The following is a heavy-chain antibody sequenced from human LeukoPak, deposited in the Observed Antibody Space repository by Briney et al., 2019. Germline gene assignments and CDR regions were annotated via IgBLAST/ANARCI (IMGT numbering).Heavy chain of an antibody. D-gene: IGHD6-13*01. V-gene: IGHV4-59*01. CDR1: GGSISSYY. CDR3: AREAAAAGDVNLTD. J-gene: IGHJ4*02. CDR2: IYYSGST. Sequence: PSETLSLTCTISGGSISSYYWSWIRQPPGKGLEWIGYIYYSGSTNYNLSLKSRVTISVDTSKNQFSLKLSSVTAADTAVYYCAREAAAAGDVNLTDWGQGTLVIVSS.